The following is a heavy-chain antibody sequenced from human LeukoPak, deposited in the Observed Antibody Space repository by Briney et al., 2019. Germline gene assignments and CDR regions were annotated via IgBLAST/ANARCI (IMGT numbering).Heavy chain of an antibody. Sequence: GGSLRLSCAASGFTFSSYAMTWVRQAPGKGLEWVSGISGSGGSTFYADSVEGRFTIYRENSKNTLYLQMNSLRAEDTAVYYCARGFDTPTPHSSGWPPYFDYWGQGTLVTVSS. CDR1: GFTFSSYA. CDR3: ARGFDTPTPHSSGWPPYFDY. J-gene: IGHJ4*02. D-gene: IGHD6-19*01. V-gene: IGHV3-23*01. CDR2: ISGSGGST.